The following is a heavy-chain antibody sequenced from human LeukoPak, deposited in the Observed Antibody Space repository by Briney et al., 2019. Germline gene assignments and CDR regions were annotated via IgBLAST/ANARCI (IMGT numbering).Heavy chain of an antibody. J-gene: IGHJ4*02. CDR2: IYSGGST. Sequence: GGSLRLSCAASGFTVSSNYMSWVRQAPGKGLEWVSVIYSGGSTSYADSVKGRFTISRDNSKNTLYLQMNNLRAEDTAVYYCARDGKDSSAYYFGDYWGQGTLVTVSS. V-gene: IGHV3-66*01. D-gene: IGHD3-22*01. CDR3: ARDGKDSSAYYFGDY. CDR1: GFTVSSNY.